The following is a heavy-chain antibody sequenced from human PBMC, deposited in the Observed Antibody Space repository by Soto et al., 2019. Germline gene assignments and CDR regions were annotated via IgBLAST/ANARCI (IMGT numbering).Heavy chain of an antibody. D-gene: IGHD2-8*01. CDR1: GGSICSGGDY. CDR2: IYYSGTT. J-gene: IGHJ6*02. Sequence: SETLSLTCTVSGGSICSGGDYWSWIRQPPGEGLEWIGNIYYSGTTYNNPSLKSRVTISVDTSNNQFSLKLSSVTAADTAMYYCARDGGFCTNGVCPVYYYYGMDVWGQGTTVTVSS. V-gene: IGHV4-30-4*01. CDR3: ARDGGFCTNGVCPVYYYYGMDV.